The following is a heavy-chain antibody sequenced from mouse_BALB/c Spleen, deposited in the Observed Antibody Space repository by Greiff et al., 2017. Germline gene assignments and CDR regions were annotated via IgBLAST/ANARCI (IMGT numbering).Heavy chain of an antibody. J-gene: IGHJ3*01. CDR3: AGPYGNFAY. D-gene: IGHD2-1*01. CDR1: GYTFTSYW. V-gene: IGHV1-87*01. CDR2: IYPGDGDT. Sequence: SGAELARPGASVKLSCKASGYTFTSYWMQWVKQRPGQGLEWIGAIYPGDGDTRYTQKFKGKATLTADKSSSTAYMQLSSLASEDSAVYYCAGPYGNFAYWGQGTLVTVSA.